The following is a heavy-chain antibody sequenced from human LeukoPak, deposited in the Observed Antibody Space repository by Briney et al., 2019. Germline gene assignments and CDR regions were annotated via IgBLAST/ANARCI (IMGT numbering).Heavy chain of an antibody. D-gene: IGHD3-22*01. CDR3: AREPRPRITMIVVVIPRRAFDI. CDR2: IYTSGST. CDR1: GGSISSGDYY. V-gene: IGHV4-61*02. J-gene: IGHJ3*02. Sequence: SETLSLTCTVSGGSISSGDYYWSWIRQPAGKGLEWIGRIYTSGSTNYNPSLKSRVTISVDTSKNQFSLKLSSVTAADTAVYYCAREPRPRITMIVVVIPRRAFDIWGQGTMVTVSS.